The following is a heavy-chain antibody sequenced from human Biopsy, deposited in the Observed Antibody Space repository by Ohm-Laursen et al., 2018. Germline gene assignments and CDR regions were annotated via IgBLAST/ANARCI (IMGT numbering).Heavy chain of an antibody. V-gene: IGHV4-39*01. Sequence: GTLSPTCGVSGGSISRSSYNWGWIRLPPGNGLEWIGSMYFSGNTYYNPSLKSRVNITVDTSKNKFSLNLSSVTAADTAVYYCARQRDSGRSFDYWGQGTLVTVSS. CDR1: GGSISRSSYN. CDR3: ARQRDSGRSFDY. CDR2: MYFSGNT. J-gene: IGHJ4*02. D-gene: IGHD3-10*01.